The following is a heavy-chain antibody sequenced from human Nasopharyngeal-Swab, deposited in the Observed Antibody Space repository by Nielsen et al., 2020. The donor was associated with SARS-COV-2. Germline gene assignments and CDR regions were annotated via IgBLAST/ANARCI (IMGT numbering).Heavy chain of an antibody. D-gene: IGHD4-17*01. V-gene: IGHV3-23*01. CDR1: GFTFDTFG. CDR2: KSGSGSGT. J-gene: IGHJ4*02. Sequence: GGSLRLSCAASGFTFDTFGMTWVRQAPGKGLEWVSRKSGSGSGTYYADSVKGRFTISRDNSKNTLYLQMNSLRADDTAVYYCAKGGVSVYGDSYYFDFWGQGTLVTVSS. CDR3: AKGGVSVYGDSYYFDF.